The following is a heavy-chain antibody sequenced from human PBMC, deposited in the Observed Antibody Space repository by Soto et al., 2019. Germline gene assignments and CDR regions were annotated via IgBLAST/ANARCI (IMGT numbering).Heavy chain of an antibody. D-gene: IGHD1-1*01. CDR2: ISAHNGNT. CDR3: ARGRYGDY. J-gene: IGHJ4*02. Sequence: QVHPVQSGAEVKKPGASVKVSCKGSGYIFTTYGITWVRQAPGQGLEWMGWISAHNGNTNYAQKLQGRVTGTRDTSTSTAYMELRNLRSDDTSVYYCARGRYGDYWGQGALVTVSS. V-gene: IGHV1-18*01. CDR1: GYIFTTYG.